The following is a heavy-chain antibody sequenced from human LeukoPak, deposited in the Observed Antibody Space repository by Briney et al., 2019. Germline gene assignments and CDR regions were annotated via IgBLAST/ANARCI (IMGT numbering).Heavy chain of an antibody. J-gene: IGHJ4*02. V-gene: IGHV6-1*01. CDR1: GDSVSSKSAA. CDR2: TYYRSKWFS. CDR3: ARVRTGYFDY. Sequence: SQTLSLTCAISGDSVSSKSAAWNWVRQFPSRGLEWLGRTYYRSKWFSEYAVSVKSRITINPDTSKNQFSLQLNSVTPEDTAVYYCARVRTGYFDYWGQGTLVTVSS. D-gene: IGHD3/OR15-3a*01.